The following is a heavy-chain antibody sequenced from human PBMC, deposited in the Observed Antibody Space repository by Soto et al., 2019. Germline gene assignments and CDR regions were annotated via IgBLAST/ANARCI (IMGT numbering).Heavy chain of an antibody. J-gene: IGHJ4*02. Sequence: LRLSCAASGFTFSSYGMHWVRQAPGKGLEWVAVIWYDGSNKYYVDSVKGRFTISRDISKNTLYLQMNSLRPEDTAVYYCAKVGDVYNSFFDYWGQGALVTVSS. D-gene: IGHD1-1*01. V-gene: IGHV3-33*03. CDR3: AKVGDVYNSFFDY. CDR2: IWYDGSNK. CDR1: GFTFSSYG.